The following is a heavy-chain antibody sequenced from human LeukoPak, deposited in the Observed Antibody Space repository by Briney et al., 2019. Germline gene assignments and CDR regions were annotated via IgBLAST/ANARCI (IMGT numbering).Heavy chain of an antibody. CDR2: INHSGST. CDR1: GGSFSGYC. V-gene: IGHV4-34*01. J-gene: IGHJ2*01. D-gene: IGHD3-22*01. CDR3: ARVVYERNGYFVSLAGYFDL. Sequence: SETLSLTCAVYGGSFSGYCWSWIRQPPGKGLEWIGEINHSGSTNYNPSLKSRVTISVDTSKNQFSLKLTSVTAADTAVYYCARVVYERNGYFVSLAGYFDLWGRGTLVTVSS.